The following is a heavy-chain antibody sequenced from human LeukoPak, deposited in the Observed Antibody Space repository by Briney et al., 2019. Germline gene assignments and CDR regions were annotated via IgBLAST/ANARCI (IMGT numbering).Heavy chain of an antibody. V-gene: IGHV4-59*08. CDR2: IYYSGST. D-gene: IGHD3-16*02. J-gene: IGHJ4*02. CDR1: GGSLSIYY. CDR3: ARRAYDYVWGSYRYYFDY. Sequence: PSETLSLTCAVSGGSLSIYYWSWIRQPPGKGLEWIAYIYYSGSTNYNPLLKSRFTIPVYTSKNQFSLKLSSVTAADTAVYYWARRAYDYVWGSYRYYFDYWGQGTLVTVSS.